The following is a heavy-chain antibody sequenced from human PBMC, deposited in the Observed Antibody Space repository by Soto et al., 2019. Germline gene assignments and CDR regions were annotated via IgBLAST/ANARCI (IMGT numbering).Heavy chain of an antibody. V-gene: IGHV3-7*01. J-gene: IGHJ4*02. CDR2: IKQDGSEK. D-gene: IGHD3-22*01. CDR3: ARVSRYDSSDELVDY. Sequence: PGGSLRLSCAASGFTLSSYWMSWVRQAPGKVLEWVANIKQDGSEKYYVDSVKGRFTISRDNAKNSMYLQMNSLRAEDTAVYYCARVSRYDSSDELVDYWGQGTLVTVSS. CDR1: GFTLSSYW.